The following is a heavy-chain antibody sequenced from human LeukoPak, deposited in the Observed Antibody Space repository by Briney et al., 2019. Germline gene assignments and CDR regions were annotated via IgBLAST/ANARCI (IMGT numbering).Heavy chain of an antibody. CDR1: GFTFNSYW. J-gene: IGHJ6*02. D-gene: IGHD3-10*01. Sequence: GGSLRLSCAASGFTFNSYWMNWVRQAPGKGLEWVANIKRDGSEKYYVDSVKGRFTISRDNAKNSLDLQMNSLRAEDTAVYYCAKGYYYGSGSYYPFDVWGQGTTVTVSS. V-gene: IGHV3-7*03. CDR2: IKRDGSEK. CDR3: AKGYYYGSGSYYPFDV.